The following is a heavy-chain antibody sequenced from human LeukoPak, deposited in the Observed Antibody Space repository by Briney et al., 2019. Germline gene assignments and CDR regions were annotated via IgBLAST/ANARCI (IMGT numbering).Heavy chain of an antibody. Sequence: PGGSLRLSCAASGFTFSSYEMNWVRQAPGKGLEWVSYISSSGSTMYYADSVKGRFTISRDNAKNSLYLQMNSLRAEDTAVYYCARDGGYSSSWLTPDAFDIWGQGTMVTVSS. J-gene: IGHJ3*02. CDR2: ISSSGSTM. CDR3: ARDGGYSSSWLTPDAFDI. D-gene: IGHD6-13*01. V-gene: IGHV3-48*03. CDR1: GFTFSSYE.